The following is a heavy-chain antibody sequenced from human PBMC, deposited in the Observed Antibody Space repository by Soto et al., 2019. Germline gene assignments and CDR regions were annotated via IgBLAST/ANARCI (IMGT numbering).Heavy chain of an antibody. Sequence: SVKVSCKXSGGTFSSYAISWVRQAPGQGLEWMGGIIPIFGTANYAQKFQGRVTITADESTSTAYMELSSLRSEDTAVYYCAREVAARPPYYYGMDVWGQGTTVTVS. D-gene: IGHD6-6*01. CDR2: IIPIFGTA. CDR1: GGTFSSYA. V-gene: IGHV1-69*13. CDR3: AREVAARPPYYYGMDV. J-gene: IGHJ6*02.